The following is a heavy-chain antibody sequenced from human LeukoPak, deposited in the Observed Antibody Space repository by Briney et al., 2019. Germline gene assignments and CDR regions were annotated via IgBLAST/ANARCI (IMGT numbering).Heavy chain of an antibody. CDR3: ARGPSRRAVTITTRRANYYFDY. V-gene: IGHV4-39*07. J-gene: IGHJ4*02. CDR1: GGSISSYY. D-gene: IGHD3-22*01. CDR2: IYYSGST. Sequence: PSETLSLTCTVSGGSISSYYWGWIRQPPGKGLEWIASIYYSGSTYYNPSLKSRVIISVDTSKNQFSLKLNSVTAADTAVYYCARGPSRRAVTITTRRANYYFDYWGQGTLVTVSS.